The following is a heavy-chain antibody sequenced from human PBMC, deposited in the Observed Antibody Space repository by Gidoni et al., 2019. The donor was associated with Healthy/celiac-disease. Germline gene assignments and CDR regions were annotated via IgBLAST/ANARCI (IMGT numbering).Heavy chain of an antibody. J-gene: IGHJ4*02. CDR3: ARGPYCSSTSCYGGGDY. Sequence: QVQLVQSGAEVKKPGASVKVSCKASGYAFTSYAISWVRQAPGQGLEWMGWISADNGNTNYAQKLQGRVTMTTDTSTSKAYMELRSLRSDDTAVYYCARGPYCSSTSCYGGGDYWGQGTLVTVSS. V-gene: IGHV1-18*01. CDR1: GYAFTSYA. D-gene: IGHD2-2*01. CDR2: ISADNGNT.